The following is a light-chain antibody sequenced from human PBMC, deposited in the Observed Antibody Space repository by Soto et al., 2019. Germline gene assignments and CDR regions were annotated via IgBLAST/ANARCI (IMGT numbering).Light chain of an antibody. CDR2: GAS. V-gene: IGKV3-15*01. J-gene: IGKJ1*01. Sequence: EFVLTQSPGTLSLSPWERATLSCRASQTVRNNYLAWYQQKPGQAPRLLIYGASTRATGIPARFSGSGSGTEFTLTISSLQSEDFAVYYCQQYNNWPPWTFGQGTKVDIK. CDR3: QQYNNWPPWT. CDR1: QTVRNN.